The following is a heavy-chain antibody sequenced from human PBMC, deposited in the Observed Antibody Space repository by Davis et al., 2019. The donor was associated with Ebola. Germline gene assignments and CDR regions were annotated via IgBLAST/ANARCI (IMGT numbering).Heavy chain of an antibody. CDR2: ISGSGGST. V-gene: IGHV3-23*01. J-gene: IGHJ6*02. CDR3: AKGQDAGYYYGMDV. CDR1: GFTFSSYA. D-gene: IGHD2-15*01. Sequence: GESLKISCAASGFTFSSYAMSWVRQAPGKGLEWVSAISGSGGSTYYADSVKGRFTISRDNSKNTLYLQMNSLRAEDTAVYYCAKGQDAGYYYGMDVWGQGTTVTVSS.